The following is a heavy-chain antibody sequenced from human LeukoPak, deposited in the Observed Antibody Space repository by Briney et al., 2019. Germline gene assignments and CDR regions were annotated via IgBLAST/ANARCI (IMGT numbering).Heavy chain of an antibody. V-gene: IGHV1-69*02. CDR3: ARVGVRFLEWLYY. CDR1: GGTFSSYT. CDR2: IIPILGIA. J-gene: IGHJ4*02. Sequence: SVKVSCKASGGTFSSYTISWVRQAPGQGLEWMGRIIPILGIANYAQKFQGRVTITADKSTSTAYMELSSLRSEDTAVYYCARVGVRFLEWLYYWGQGTLVTVSS. D-gene: IGHD3-3*01.